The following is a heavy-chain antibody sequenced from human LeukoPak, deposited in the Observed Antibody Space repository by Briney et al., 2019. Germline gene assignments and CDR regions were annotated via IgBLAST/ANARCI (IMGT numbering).Heavy chain of an antibody. D-gene: IGHD5-24*01. CDR3: ATGMATIRHVPFFDY. J-gene: IGHJ4*02. CDR1: GYTLTELS. V-gene: IGHV1-24*01. CDR2: FDPEDGET. Sequence: VSVKVSCKVSGYTLTELSMHWVRQAPGKGLEWMGGFDPEDGETIYAQKFQGRVTMTEDTSTDTAYMELSSLRSEDTAVYYCATGMATIRHVPFFDYWGQGTLVTVSS.